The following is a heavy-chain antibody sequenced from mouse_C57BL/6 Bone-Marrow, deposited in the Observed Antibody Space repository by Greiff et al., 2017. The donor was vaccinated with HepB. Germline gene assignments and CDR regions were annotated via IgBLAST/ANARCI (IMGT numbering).Heavy chain of an antibody. V-gene: IGHV1-52*01. J-gene: IGHJ4*01. CDR1: GYTFTSYW. CDR3: AERGRDAMDY. CDR2: IDPSDSET. Sequence: QVQLQQPGAELVRPGSSVKLSCKASGYTFTSYWMHWVKQRPIQGLEWIGNIDPSDSETHYNQKFKDKATLTVDKSSSTAYMQLSSLTSEDSAVYYCAERGRDAMDYWGQGTSVTVSS.